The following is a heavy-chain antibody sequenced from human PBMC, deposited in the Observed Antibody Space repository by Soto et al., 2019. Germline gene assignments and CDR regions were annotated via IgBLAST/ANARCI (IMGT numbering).Heavy chain of an antibody. J-gene: IGHJ3*02. V-gene: IGHV1-24*01. CDR1: GYTFTELS. CDR3: ATARPGVAAVVPDAFDI. CDR2: FDPEDGET. Sequence: SLLKFSCTVSGYTFTELSMHWVRKATEKGLEWMGGFDPEDGETIYAQKFQGRVTMTEDTSTDTAYMELSSLRSEDTAVYYCATARPGVAAVVPDAFDIWGQGTLVTVSS. D-gene: IGHD6-13*01.